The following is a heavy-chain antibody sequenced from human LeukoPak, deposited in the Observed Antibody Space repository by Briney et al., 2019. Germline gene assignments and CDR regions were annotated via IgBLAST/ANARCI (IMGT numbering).Heavy chain of an antibody. V-gene: IGHV3-49*03. Sequence: GGSLRLSWTASGFTFGDYTMNWFRQAPGKGLEWEGFIGSNTYGGTTEYAASVEGRFTISRDDSKSIAYLQMSSLKTEDTAVYYCTRHSGRYGDYYWGQGTLVIVSS. CDR2: IGSNTYGGTT. J-gene: IGHJ4*02. D-gene: IGHD4-17*01. CDR1: GFTFGDYT. CDR3: TRHSGRYGDYY.